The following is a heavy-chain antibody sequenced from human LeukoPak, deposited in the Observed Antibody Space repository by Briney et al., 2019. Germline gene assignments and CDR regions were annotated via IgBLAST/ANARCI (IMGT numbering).Heavy chain of an antibody. CDR1: GFTFSPYG. CDR2: IWHDGSK. J-gene: IGHJ3*02. CDR3: GRGTASGGYREYGLNALEM. D-gene: IGHD6-13*01. Sequence: GMSLGLSCAASGFTFSPYGMRWVRQAPGKGLEWVAVIWHDGSKLYVDSVKGRFTISRDNSKNTLYLQMNSLRHEDTAVYYCGRGTASGGYREYGLNALEMWGQGTMVTVSS. V-gene: IGHV3-33*01.